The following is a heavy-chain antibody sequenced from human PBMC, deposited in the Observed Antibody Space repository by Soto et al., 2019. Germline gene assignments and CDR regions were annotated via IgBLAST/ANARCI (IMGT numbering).Heavy chain of an antibody. D-gene: IGHD6-13*01. V-gene: IGHV3-23*01. J-gene: IGHJ6*02. Sequence: EVQLLESGGGLVQPGGSLRLSCAASGFTFNNYAMTWVRQAPGKGLEWVSGISGSGSRTNYADSVEGRFTISRDNSENTLYLQMNSLRAEDTAIYYCAKGMQQPPDYGMDIWGQGTTVTVSS. CDR1: GFTFNNYA. CDR3: AKGMQQPPDYGMDI. CDR2: ISGSGSRT.